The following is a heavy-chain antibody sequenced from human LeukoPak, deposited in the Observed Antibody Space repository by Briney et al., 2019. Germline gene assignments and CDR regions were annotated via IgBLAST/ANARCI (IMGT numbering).Heavy chain of an antibody. CDR1: GFTFSSYA. CDR2: ISGSGGST. Sequence: GGSLRLSCAASGFTFSSYAMSWVRQAPGKGLEWVSAISGSGGSTYYADPVKGRFTISRDNSKNTLYLQMNSLRAEDTAVYYCAKDGLRLGYCSSTSCYSWFDPWGQGTLVTVSS. V-gene: IGHV3-23*01. CDR3: AKDGLRLGYCSSTSCYSWFDP. D-gene: IGHD2-2*02. J-gene: IGHJ5*02.